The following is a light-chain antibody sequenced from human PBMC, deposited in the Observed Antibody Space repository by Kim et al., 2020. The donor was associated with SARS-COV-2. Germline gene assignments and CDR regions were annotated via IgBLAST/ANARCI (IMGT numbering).Light chain of an antibody. V-gene: IGKV3-15*01. CDR3: HQYSNWPPWT. CDR2: DAS. CDR1: QSVSTY. Sequence: SPGERATLSCRTSQSVSTYLAGYQQKPGQTPRLLIYDASTRATGIPGRFSGSGSGTEFTLTISSLQSEDFAIYYCHQYSNWPPWTFGQGTKVDIK. J-gene: IGKJ1*01.